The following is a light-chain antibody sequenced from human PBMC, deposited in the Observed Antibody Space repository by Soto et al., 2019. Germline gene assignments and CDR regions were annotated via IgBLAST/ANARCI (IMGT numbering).Light chain of an antibody. CDR1: QSVSSSY. J-gene: IGKJ1*01. Sequence: EIVLTQCPGTLSLSPGERDTLSCRASQSVSSSYLAWYQQKPGQAPRLLIYGASSRATGIPDRFSGSGSGTDFTLTISRLEPEDFAVYYCQQYGSSTETFGQGTKVDIK. V-gene: IGKV3-20*01. CDR3: QQYGSSTET. CDR2: GAS.